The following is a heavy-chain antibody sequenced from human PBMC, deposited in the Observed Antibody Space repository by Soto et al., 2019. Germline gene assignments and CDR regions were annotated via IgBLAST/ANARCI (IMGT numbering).Heavy chain of an antibody. J-gene: IGHJ5*02. Sequence: QVQLQQWGAGLLKPSETLSLTCAVYGGSFSGYYWSWIRQPPGRGLEWIGEINHSGSTNYNPSLKSRVTISEDTPKNQFSLKLSAVTAADTAVYYCARGTARGATIKTGWFDPWGQGTLVTVSS. D-gene: IGHD3-10*01. CDR1: GGSFSGYY. V-gene: IGHV4-34*01. CDR3: ARGTARGATIKTGWFDP. CDR2: INHSGST.